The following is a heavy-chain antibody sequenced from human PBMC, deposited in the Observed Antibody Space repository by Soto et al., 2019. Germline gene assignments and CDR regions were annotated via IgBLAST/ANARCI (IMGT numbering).Heavy chain of an antibody. D-gene: IGHD4-4*01. Sequence: ASVKVSCKASGYTVASYGMIWVRQAPGQGVEWMGWISAYNGNTNYAQKLQGRVTMTTDTSTSTAYMELSSLRSDDTAVYYCATYSSNSQNYYYYYMDVWGKGTTVTVSS. J-gene: IGHJ6*03. CDR3: ATYSSNSQNYYYYYMDV. CDR2: ISAYNGNT. CDR1: GYTVASYG. V-gene: IGHV1-18*01.